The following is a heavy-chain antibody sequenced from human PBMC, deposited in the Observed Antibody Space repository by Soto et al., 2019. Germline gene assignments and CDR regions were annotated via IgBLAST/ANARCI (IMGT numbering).Heavy chain of an antibody. CDR1: GFTFGDCA. D-gene: IGHD3-9*01. CDR3: VQGRYPTMATPLDH. Sequence: GGSLRLSCSASGFTFGDCAMHWVRQAPGKGPEWVSGISWDSATVGYAESVKGRFTITRDDSKNSLYLQMDSLRREDTALYYCVQGRYPTMATPLDHWGQGTLVTVSS. V-gene: IGHV3-9*01. CDR2: ISWDSATV. J-gene: IGHJ5*02.